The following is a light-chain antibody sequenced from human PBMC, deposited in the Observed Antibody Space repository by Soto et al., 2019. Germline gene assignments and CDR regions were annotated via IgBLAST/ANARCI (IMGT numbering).Light chain of an antibody. CDR1: QGIRTY. V-gene: IGKV1-9*01. J-gene: IGKJ1*01. Sequence: IHLTHSPSSLSASVGDRVTITCRASQGIRTYLAWYQQKPGKAPKLLIYSASTLQSGVPSRFSGSGSGTDFTLTISSLQPEDFATYYCLQVDVYPWTFSQGTKVDIK. CDR2: SAS. CDR3: LQVDVYPWT.